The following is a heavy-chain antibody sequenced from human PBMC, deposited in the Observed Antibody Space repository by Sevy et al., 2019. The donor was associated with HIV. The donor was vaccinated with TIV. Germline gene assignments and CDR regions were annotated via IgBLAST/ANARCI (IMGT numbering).Heavy chain of an antibody. J-gene: IGHJ4*02. CDR1: GGSISSGGYS. D-gene: IGHD2-8*01. V-gene: IGHV4-30-2*01. CDR3: ARGDPSNAFDY. CDR2: MYHSGST. Sequence: SETLSLTCAVSGGSISSGGYSWSWIRQPLGKGLEWIGYMYHSGSTYYNPSLKSRVTISVDRSKNQFSLRLSSVTAADTAVYYCARGDPSNAFDYWGQGTLVTVSS.